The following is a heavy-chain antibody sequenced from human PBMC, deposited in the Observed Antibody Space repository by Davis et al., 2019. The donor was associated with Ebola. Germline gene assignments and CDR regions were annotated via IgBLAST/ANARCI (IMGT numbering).Heavy chain of an antibody. Sequence: PGGSLRLSCTVSGGSIRSSTDYWSWIRQPPGKGLEWIATIYYSGSTYYNPSLKSRLAISVETSQNQFSLRLISVSAADTALYFCARNSSGFGHFDYWGPGILVTVSS. CDR3: ARNSSGFGHFDY. J-gene: IGHJ4*02. CDR1: GGSIRSSTDY. CDR2: IYYSGST. V-gene: IGHV4-39*07. D-gene: IGHD6-19*01.